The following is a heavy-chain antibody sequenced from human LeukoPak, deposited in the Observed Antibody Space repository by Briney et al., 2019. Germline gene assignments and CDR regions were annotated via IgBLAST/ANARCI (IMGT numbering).Heavy chain of an antibody. V-gene: IGHV4-59*01. Sequence: SETLSVTCTVPGGSISSYYGSWIRQPPGKGLEWIGYIYYSGSTNYNPSLKSRVAISVDTSKNQFSLKLSSVTAADTAVYYCARAGFSSGFYYLDYWGQGTLVTVSS. CDR1: GGSISSYY. D-gene: IGHD3-22*01. CDR3: ARAGFSSGFYYLDY. J-gene: IGHJ4*02. CDR2: IYYSGST.